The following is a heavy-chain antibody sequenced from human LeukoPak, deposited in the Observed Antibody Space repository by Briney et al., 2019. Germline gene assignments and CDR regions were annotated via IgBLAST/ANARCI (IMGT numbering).Heavy chain of an antibody. CDR3: ASWGGPSGSSTRYYYYYYMDV. J-gene: IGHJ6*03. D-gene: IGHD2-2*01. Sequence: SVKVSCKASGGTFSSYAISWVREAPGQGLEWMVGIIPIFGTANYAQKFQGRVTITTDESTSTAYMELSSLRSEDTAVYYWASWGGPSGSSTRYYYYYYMDVWGKGTTVTVSS. V-gene: IGHV1-69*05. CDR1: GGTFSSYA. CDR2: IIPIFGTA.